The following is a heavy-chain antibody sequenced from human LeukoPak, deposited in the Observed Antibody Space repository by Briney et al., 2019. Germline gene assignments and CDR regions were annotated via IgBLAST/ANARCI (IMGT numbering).Heavy chain of an antibody. Sequence: PSETLSLTCTVSGGSISSSSYYWGWIRQPPGKGLEWIGSIYYSGSTYYNPSLKSRVTISVDTSKNKFSLKLSSVTAADTAVYYCARDNSGITIFGVVINGWFDPWGQGTLVTVSS. D-gene: IGHD3-3*01. J-gene: IGHJ5*02. CDR3: ARDNSGITIFGVVINGWFDP. CDR2: IYYSGST. CDR1: GGSISSSSYY. V-gene: IGHV4-39*07.